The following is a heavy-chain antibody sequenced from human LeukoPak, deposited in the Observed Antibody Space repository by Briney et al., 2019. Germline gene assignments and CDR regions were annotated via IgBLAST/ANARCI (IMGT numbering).Heavy chain of an antibody. D-gene: IGHD3-10*01. Sequence: GESLRPSCAASGFTFSSYWMSWVRQAPGKGLEWVANLKPDGSEKYYVDSVKGRLTISRDNAKNSLYLQMNSLRAEDTAVYYCARDSYYRREYYFDYWGQGTLVTVSS. J-gene: IGHJ4*02. CDR2: LKPDGSEK. CDR1: GFTFSSYW. CDR3: ARDSYYRREYYFDY. V-gene: IGHV3-7*01.